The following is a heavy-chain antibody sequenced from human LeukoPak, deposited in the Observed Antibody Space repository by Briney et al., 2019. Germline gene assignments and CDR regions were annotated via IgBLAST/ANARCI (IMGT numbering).Heavy chain of an antibody. CDR1: RFSFRSYA. D-gene: IGHD5-24*01. J-gene: IGHJ3*02. V-gene: IGHV3-64D*06. CDR3: VTGEIATIFSGSAFYI. CDR2: ISSNGGST. Sequence: PGGSLRLSRSASRFSFRSYAMLWVRPALAKGLTYVYAISSNGGSTYYANSVQGRFTISRNNSKNTLYRQMRSLTAEDTAVYYCVTGEIATIFSGSAFYIWGQGTMVTVSS.